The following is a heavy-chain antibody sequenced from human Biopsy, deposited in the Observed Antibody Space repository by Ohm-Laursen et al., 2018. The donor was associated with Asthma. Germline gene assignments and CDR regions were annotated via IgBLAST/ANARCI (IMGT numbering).Heavy chain of an antibody. D-gene: IGHD1-14*01. V-gene: IGHV7-4-1*02. J-gene: IGHJ5*02. CDR1: GYTFTSYA. CDR2: IATSSGNP. Sequence: SVKVSCKASGYTFTSYAINWLRQAPGRGLEWMGWIATSSGNPTYAQGFTPGRFVFSLDTSVTTAYLQITNLEPEDTAVYYCVRDQAHRDNWFDPWGQGTPVTVSS. CDR3: VRDQAHRDNWFDP.